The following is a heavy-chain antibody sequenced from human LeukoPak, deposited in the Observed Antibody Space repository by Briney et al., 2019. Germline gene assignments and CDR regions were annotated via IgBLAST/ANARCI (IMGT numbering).Heavy chain of an antibody. CDR3: AREVGATYYFDY. D-gene: IGHD1-26*01. CDR1: GGTFSSYA. Sequence: VASVKVSCKASGGTFSSYAISWVRQAPGQGLEWMGGIIPIFGTANYAQEFQGRVTITADESTSTAYMELSSLRSEDTAVYYCAREVGATYYFDYWGQGTLVTVSS. CDR2: IIPIFGTA. J-gene: IGHJ4*02. V-gene: IGHV1-69*13.